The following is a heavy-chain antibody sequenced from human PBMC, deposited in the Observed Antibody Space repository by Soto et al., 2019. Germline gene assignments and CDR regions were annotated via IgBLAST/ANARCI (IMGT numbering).Heavy chain of an antibody. V-gene: IGHV1-18*01. Sequence: VASVKVSCKASGYTFTSYGISWVRQAPGQGLEWMGWISAYNGNTNYAQKLQGRVTMTTDTSTSTAYMELRSLRSDDTAVYYCARDKAGPRWVAETFDYWGQGTLVTVSS. CDR2: ISAYNGNT. CDR3: ARDKAGPRWVAETFDY. CDR1: GYTFTSYG. J-gene: IGHJ4*02. D-gene: IGHD2-15*01.